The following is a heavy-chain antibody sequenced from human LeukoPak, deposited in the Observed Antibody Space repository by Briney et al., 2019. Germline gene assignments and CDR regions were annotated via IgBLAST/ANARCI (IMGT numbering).Heavy chain of an antibody. V-gene: IGHV4-4*07. CDR3: ARDSSYCSSTSCYLLGGCYYYMDV. J-gene: IGHJ6*03. CDR1: GGSISSYY. Sequence: SETLSLTCTVSGGSISSYYWSWIRQPAGKGLEWIGRIYTSGSTNYNPSLKSRVTMSVDTSKNQFSLKLSSVTAADTAVYYCARDSSYCSSTSCYLLGGCYYYMDVWGKGTTVTVSS. CDR2: IYTSGST. D-gene: IGHD2-2*01.